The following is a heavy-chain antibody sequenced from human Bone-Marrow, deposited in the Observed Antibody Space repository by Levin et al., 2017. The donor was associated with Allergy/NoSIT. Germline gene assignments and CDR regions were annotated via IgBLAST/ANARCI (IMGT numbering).Heavy chain of an antibody. D-gene: IGHD1-14*01. CDR1: GFTFSSYA. V-gene: IGHV3-30-3*01. J-gene: IGHJ1*01. CDR3: ARGNRSFDFQN. CDR2: ISHDGTNK. Sequence: GGSLRLSCAASGFTFSSYAMHWVRQAPGKGLEWVTVISHDGTNKYYADSVNGRFTISRDNSKNTLYLQMNSLRPEDTAVYYCARGNRSFDFQNWGQGTLVTVS.